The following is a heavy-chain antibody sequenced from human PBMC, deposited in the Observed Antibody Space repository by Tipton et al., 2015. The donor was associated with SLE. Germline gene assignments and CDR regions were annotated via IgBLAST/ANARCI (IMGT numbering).Heavy chain of an antibody. CDR3: ARGLRYPNRDWYFDL. CDR2: ISHSGST. CDR1: GYSISSGHY. V-gene: IGHV4-38-2*01. Sequence: TLSLTCAVSGYSISSGHYWGWIRQPPGKGLEWIGSISHSGSTYYNPSLKSRVTISVDTSKNQFSLKVSSGTAADTAVYYCARGLRYPNRDWYFDLWGRGTLVTVSS. D-gene: IGHD1-1*01. J-gene: IGHJ2*01.